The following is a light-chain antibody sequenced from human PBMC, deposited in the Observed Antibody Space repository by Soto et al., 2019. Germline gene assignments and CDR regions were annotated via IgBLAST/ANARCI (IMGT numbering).Light chain of an antibody. Sequence: QSVLTQPPSVSGAPGQRVTISCTGSSSNIVAGYDVHWYQPLPGTAPKLLIYGNSNRPSGLPDRFSGSKSGTSASLAITGLQAEDEADYYCQSYDSSLSGYVFGTGTKVTV. CDR3: QSYDSSLSGYV. J-gene: IGLJ1*01. CDR2: GNS. CDR1: SSNIVAGYD. V-gene: IGLV1-40*01.